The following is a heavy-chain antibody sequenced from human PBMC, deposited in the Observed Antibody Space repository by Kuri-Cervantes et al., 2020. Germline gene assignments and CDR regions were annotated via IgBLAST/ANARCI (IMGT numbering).Heavy chain of an antibody. Sequence: GGSLRLSCAASGFIFSSYWMSWVRQAPGKGLEWVANINQDGSETYYVDSLKGRFTISRDNAKNSLYLQMNSLGAEDTAVYYCARDVGGDYSIDWYFDLWGRGTLVTVSS. CDR2: INQDGSET. CDR1: GFIFSSYW. J-gene: IGHJ2*01. V-gene: IGHV3-7*01. D-gene: IGHD4-17*01. CDR3: ARDVGGDYSIDWYFDL.